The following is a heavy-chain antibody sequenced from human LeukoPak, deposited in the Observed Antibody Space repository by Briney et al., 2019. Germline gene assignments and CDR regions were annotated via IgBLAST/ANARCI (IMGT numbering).Heavy chain of an antibody. V-gene: IGHV4-39*07. CDR2: IYYSGST. J-gene: IGHJ4*02. CDR1: GGSISSSSYY. D-gene: IGHD3-10*01. Sequence: SETLSLTCTVSGGSISSSSYYWGWIRQPPGKGLEWTGSIYYSGSTYYNPSLKSRVTISVDTSKNQFSLKLSSVTAADTAVYYCARVDKGGFGELSFDYWGQGTLVTVSS. CDR3: ARVDKGGFGELSFDY.